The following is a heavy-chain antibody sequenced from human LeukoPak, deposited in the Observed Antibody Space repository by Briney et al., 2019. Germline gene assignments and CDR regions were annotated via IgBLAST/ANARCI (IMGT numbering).Heavy chain of an antibody. CDR3: AKDGDSSGLYYFDY. CDR2: ISYDGSNK. V-gene: IGHV3-30*18. D-gene: IGHD6-19*01. Sequence: GGSLRLSCEASGFTLSSCWMNWVRQAPGRGLEWVAVISYDGSNKYYADSVKGRFTISRDNSKNTRYLQTNSLRAEDTAVYYCAKDGDSSGLYYFDYLGQGTLVTVSS. J-gene: IGHJ4*02. CDR1: GFTLSSCW.